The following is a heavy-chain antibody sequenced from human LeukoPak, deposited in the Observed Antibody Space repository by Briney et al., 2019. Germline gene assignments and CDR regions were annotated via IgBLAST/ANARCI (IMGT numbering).Heavy chain of an antibody. CDR1: GYTFTGYY. CDR3: AREGIAVTNVNWFDP. Sequence: GASVKVSCKASGYTFTGYYMHWVRQAPGQGLEWMAWINPNSGVTNYAQKFQGRVTTTRDTSINTAQIELSRLRSDDTAVYYCAREGIAVTNVNWFDPWGQGTLVTVSS. D-gene: IGHD6-19*01. J-gene: IGHJ5*02. V-gene: IGHV1-2*02. CDR2: INPNSGVT.